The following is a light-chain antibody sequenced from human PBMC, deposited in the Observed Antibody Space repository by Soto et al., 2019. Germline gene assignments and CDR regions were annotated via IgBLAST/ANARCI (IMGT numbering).Light chain of an antibody. CDR2: DAS. CDR1: QSVSSN. V-gene: IGKV3-15*01. Sequence: EIVMTQSPATLSVSPGDRATLSCRASQSVSSNLAWYQQKPGQAPRLLIFDASTRATGIPASFSGSGSGTEFTLTISSLQSEDFAVYYCQQYNNWPYITSGQGARREIK. CDR3: QQYNNWPYIT. J-gene: IGKJ5*01.